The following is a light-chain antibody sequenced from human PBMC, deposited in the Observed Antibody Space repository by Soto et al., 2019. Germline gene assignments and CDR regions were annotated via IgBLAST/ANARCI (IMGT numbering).Light chain of an antibody. Sequence: QSALTRPASVSGSPGQSITISCTGTSSDVGGYNYVSWYQQHPGKAPKLMIYEVSNRPSGVSNRFSGSKSGNTASLTISGLQAEDKADYYCSSYTSSRTLYVFGTGTKVTVL. J-gene: IGLJ1*01. CDR1: SSDVGGYNY. CDR2: EVS. V-gene: IGLV2-14*01. CDR3: SSYTSSRTLYV.